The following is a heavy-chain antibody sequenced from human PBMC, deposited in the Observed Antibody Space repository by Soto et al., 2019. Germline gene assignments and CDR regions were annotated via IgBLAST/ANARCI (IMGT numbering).Heavy chain of an antibody. CDR2: IYYSGTT. CDR1: GGPITDTSYY. V-gene: IGHV4-39*01. Sequence: SETLALTFTVSGGPITDTSYYWGCIRQPPWKGLEWMGSIYYSGTTYNKPSLKIRVTMSIDTSKNQFSLKLSSVTAADTAVYYCASDRLTKYGEGHLYYFDYWGQGALVTVSS. CDR3: ASDRLTKYGEGHLYYFDY. J-gene: IGHJ4*02. D-gene: IGHD3-3*01.